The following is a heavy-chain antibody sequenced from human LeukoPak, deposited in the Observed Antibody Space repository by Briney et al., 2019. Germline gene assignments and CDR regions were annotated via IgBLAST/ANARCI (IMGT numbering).Heavy chain of an antibody. D-gene: IGHD3-22*01. Sequence: PSETLSPTCTVSGDSVSSDSYYWSWIRQPPGKGLEWIAYIDYSGSTKYNPSLKSRVTITLDTSKNQFSLKLSSVTAADTAVYYCARDRRGYYDSSGYFDYWGQGTLVTVSS. V-gene: IGHV4-61*01. CDR1: GDSVSSDSYY. J-gene: IGHJ4*02. CDR3: ARDRRGYYDSSGYFDY. CDR2: IDYSGST.